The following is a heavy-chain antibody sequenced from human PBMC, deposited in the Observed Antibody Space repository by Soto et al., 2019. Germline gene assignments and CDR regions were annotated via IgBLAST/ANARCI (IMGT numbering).Heavy chain of an antibody. J-gene: IGHJ5*02. CDR1: GFTFSSYA. CDR3: ARALDRCSSTSCYSIGFSWFDP. Sequence: GGSLRLSCAASGFTFSSYAMHWVRQAPGKGLEWVAVISYDGSNKYYADSVKGRFTISRDNSKNTLYLQMNSLRAEDTAVYYCARALDRCSSTSCYSIGFSWFDPWGQGTLVTVSS. D-gene: IGHD2-2*02. V-gene: IGHV3-30-3*01. CDR2: ISYDGSNK.